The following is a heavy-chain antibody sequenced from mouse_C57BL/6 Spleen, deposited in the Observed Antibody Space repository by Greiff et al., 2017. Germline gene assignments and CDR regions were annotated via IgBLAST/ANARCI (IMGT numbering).Heavy chain of an antibody. Sequence: VQLQQSGPELVKPGASVKISCKASGYAFSSSWMNWVKQRPGKGLEWIGRIYPGDGDTNYNGKFKGKATLTADKSSSTAYMQLSSLTSEDSAVYFCARLITTAYYAMDYWGQGTSVTVSS. J-gene: IGHJ4*01. CDR3: ARLITTAYYAMDY. V-gene: IGHV1-82*01. CDR2: IYPGDGDT. CDR1: GYAFSSSW. D-gene: IGHD1-2*01.